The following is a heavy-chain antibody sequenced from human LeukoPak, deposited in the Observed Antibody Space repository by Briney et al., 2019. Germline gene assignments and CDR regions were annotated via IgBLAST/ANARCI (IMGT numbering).Heavy chain of an antibody. Sequence: SETLSLTCAVYGGSFSGYYWSWIRQPPGKGLEWIWEINHSGSTNYNPSLKSRVTISVDTSKNQCSLKLSSVTAADTAVYYCARVMVRGVIIIFSNYYMDVWGKGTTVTVSS. CDR2: INHSGST. CDR1: GGSFSGYY. CDR3: ARVMVRGVIIIFSNYYMDV. V-gene: IGHV4-34*01. J-gene: IGHJ6*03. D-gene: IGHD3-10*01.